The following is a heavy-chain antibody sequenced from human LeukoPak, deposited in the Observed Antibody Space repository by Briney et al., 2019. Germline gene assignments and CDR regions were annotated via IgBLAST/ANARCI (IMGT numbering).Heavy chain of an antibody. Sequence: ASVTVSCKASGYTFTGYYMHWVRQAPGQGLEWMGWINPNSGGTNYAQKFQGRVTMTRDTSISTAYMELSRLRSDDTAVYYCASPSGYDSYFDYWGQGTLVTVSS. D-gene: IGHD5-12*01. CDR3: ASPSGYDSYFDY. CDR2: INPNSGGT. V-gene: IGHV1-2*02. CDR1: GYTFTGYY. J-gene: IGHJ4*02.